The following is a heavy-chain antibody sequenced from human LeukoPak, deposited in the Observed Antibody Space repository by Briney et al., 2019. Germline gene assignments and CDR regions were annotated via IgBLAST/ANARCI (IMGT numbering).Heavy chain of an antibody. CDR1: GGTFSSYA. CDR3: ARENGDYAYFDY. D-gene: IGHD4-17*01. Sequence: GASVKFSCKASGGTFSSYAISGVRQAPGQGLEWMGGIIPIFGTASYAQKFQGRVTITADESTSTAYMELSSLRSEDTAVYYCARENGDYAYFDYWGQGTLVTVSS. V-gene: IGHV1-69*13. J-gene: IGHJ4*02. CDR2: IIPIFGTA.